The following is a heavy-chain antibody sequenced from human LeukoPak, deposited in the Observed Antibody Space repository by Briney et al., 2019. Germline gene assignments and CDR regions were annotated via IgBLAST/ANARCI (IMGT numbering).Heavy chain of an antibody. CDR2: IIPIFGTT. J-gene: IGHJ6*03. CDR1: GGTFSSYA. Sequence: GASVKVSCKASGGTFSSYAISWVRQAPGQGLEWMGGIIPIFGTTNYAQKFQGRVTITTDESTSTDYLDLSSLRSEDTAVYYCARGGGDRYSSSETHYYYYMDVWGKGTTVTVSS. D-gene: IGHD6-13*01. CDR3: ARGGGDRYSSSETHYYYYMDV. V-gene: IGHV1-69*05.